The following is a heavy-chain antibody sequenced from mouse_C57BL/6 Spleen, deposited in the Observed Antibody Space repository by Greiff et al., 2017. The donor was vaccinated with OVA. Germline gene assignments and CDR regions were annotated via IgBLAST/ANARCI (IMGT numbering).Heavy chain of an antibody. CDR3: ARSELGLYYYAMDY. Sequence: QVQLQQPGAELVKPGASVKLSCKASGYTFTSYWMQWVKQRPGQGLEWIGEIDPSDSYTNYNQKFKGKATLTVDTSSSTAYMQLSSLTSEDSAVYYCARSELGLYYYAMDYWGQGTSVTVSS. V-gene: IGHV1-50*01. CDR1: GYTFTSYW. D-gene: IGHD4-1*01. CDR2: IDPSDSYT. J-gene: IGHJ4*01.